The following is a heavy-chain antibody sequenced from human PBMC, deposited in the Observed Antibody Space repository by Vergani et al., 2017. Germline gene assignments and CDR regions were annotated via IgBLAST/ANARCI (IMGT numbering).Heavy chain of an antibody. CDR1: GGTFSSYA. J-gene: IGHJ6*04. V-gene: IGHV1-46*01. CDR3: TTDTYCSSTSCLKTDV. CDR2: INPSGGST. D-gene: IGHD2-2*01. Sequence: QVQLVQSGAEVKKPGSSVKVSCKASGGTFSSYAISWVRQAPGQGLEWMGIINPSGGSTSYAQKFQGRVTMTRDTSTSTVYMELSSLRSEDTAVYYCTTDTYCSSTSCLKTDVWGKGTTVTVSS.